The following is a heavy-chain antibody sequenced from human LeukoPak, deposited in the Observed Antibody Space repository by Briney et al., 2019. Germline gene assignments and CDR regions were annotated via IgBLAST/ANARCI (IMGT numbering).Heavy chain of an antibody. J-gene: IGHJ4*02. CDR1: RFTFSNYA. CDR3: ARRSGIAVAGAFDY. CDR2: ISGSGDST. V-gene: IGHV3-23*01. Sequence: GGSLRLSCAASRFTFSNYAMHWVRQAPGKGLEWVSGISGSGDSTYYADSVKGRFTISRDNSKNTLYLQMNSLRAEDTAVYYCARRSGIAVAGAFDYWGQGTLVTVSS. D-gene: IGHD6-19*01.